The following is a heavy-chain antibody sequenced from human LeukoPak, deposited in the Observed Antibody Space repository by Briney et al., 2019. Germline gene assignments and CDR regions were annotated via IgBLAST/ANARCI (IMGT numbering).Heavy chain of an antibody. CDR1: GYRYTGYY. CDR2: INPNSGGT. V-gene: IGHV1-2*02. Sequence: ASVKVSCKGSGYRYTGYYMHWVRQAPGQGLEWMGWINPNSGGTNYAQKFQGRVTMTRDTSISTAYMELSRLRSDDTAVYYCARDYGDRSDYWGQGTLVTVSS. CDR3: ARDYGDRSDY. D-gene: IGHD4-17*01. J-gene: IGHJ4*02.